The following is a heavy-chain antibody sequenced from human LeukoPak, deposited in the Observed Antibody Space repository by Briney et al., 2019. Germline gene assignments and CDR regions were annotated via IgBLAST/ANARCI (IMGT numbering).Heavy chain of an antibody. CDR3: AELDSSSPRN. V-gene: IGHV3-7*02. CDR1: GFTFSRYW. D-gene: IGHD6-13*01. Sequence: PGGSLRLSCAASGFTFSRYWMTWVRQAPGKGREWVANINQDGGEKYYVDSVKGQFTISRDNAKNSLFLQVNSLSAEDTAVYYCAELDSSSPRNWGQGTLVTVSS. J-gene: IGHJ4*02. CDR2: INQDGGEK.